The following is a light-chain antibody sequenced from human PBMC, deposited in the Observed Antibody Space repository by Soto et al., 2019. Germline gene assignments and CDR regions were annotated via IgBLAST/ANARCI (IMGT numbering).Light chain of an antibody. V-gene: IGLV1-44*01. CDR1: SSNIGSNT. J-gene: IGLJ3*02. Sequence: QSVLTQPPSASGTPRQRVTISCSGSSSNIGSNTVNWYQQLPGTAPKLLIYTNNQRPSGVPDRFSGSKSGTSASLAISGLPSEDEADYYCAAWDDSLNGWVFGGGTKLTVL. CDR3: AAWDDSLNGWV. CDR2: TNN.